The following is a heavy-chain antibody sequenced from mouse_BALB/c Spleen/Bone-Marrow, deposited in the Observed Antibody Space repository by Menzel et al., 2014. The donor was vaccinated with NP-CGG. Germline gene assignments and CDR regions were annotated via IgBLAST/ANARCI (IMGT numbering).Heavy chain of an antibody. D-gene: IGHD1-2*01. J-gene: IGHJ3*01. CDR1: GYSITSGYS. CDR2: IHYSGST. Sequence: DVKLQESGPDLVKPSQSLSLTCTVTGYSITSGYSWHWIRQFPGNKLEWMGYIHYSGSTNYNPSLKSRISIARDTSKNQFFLQLNSVTTEDTATYYCARFNYGPWFAYWGQGTLVTVSA. V-gene: IGHV3-1*02. CDR3: ARFNYGPWFAY.